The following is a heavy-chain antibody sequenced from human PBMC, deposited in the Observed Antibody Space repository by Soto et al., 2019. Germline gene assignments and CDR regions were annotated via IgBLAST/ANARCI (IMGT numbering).Heavy chain of an antibody. CDR1: GCTFSSYW. CDR2: IKQDGSEK. J-gene: IGHJ5*02. CDR3: ARDEYSSGA. Sequence: EVQLVESGGGLVQPGGSLRLSCAASGCTFSSYWMSWVRQAPGKGLEWVANIKQDGSEKYYVDSVKGRFTISRDNAKNSLYLQMNSLRAEDTAVYYCARDEYSSGAWGQGTLVTVSS. D-gene: IGHD6-19*01. V-gene: IGHV3-7*01.